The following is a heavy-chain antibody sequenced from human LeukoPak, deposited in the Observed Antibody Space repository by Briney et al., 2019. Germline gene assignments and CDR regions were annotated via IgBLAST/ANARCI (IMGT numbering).Heavy chain of an antibody. V-gene: IGHV4-34*01. CDR2: INHSGST. J-gene: IGHJ3*02. CDR3: ARVAVVNDAFDI. Sequence: PSETLSLTCAVYGGSFSGYYWSWIRQPPGKGLEWIGEINHSGSTNYNPSLKSRVTKSVDTSKNQFSLKLSSVTAADTAVYYCARVAVVNDAFDIWGQGTMVTVSS. CDR1: GGSFSGYY.